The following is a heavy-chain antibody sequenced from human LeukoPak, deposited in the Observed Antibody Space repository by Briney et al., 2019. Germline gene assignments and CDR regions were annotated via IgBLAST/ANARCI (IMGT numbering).Heavy chain of an antibody. V-gene: IGHV3-33*01. CDR2: IWYDGSNK. CDR1: GFTFSSYG. J-gene: IGHJ4*02. Sequence: GGSLRLSCAASGFTFSSYGMHRVRQAPGKGLEWVAVIWYDGSNKYYADSVKGRFTISRDNSKNTLYLQMNSLRAEDTAVYYCARGALLQYYFDYWGQGTLVTVSS. CDR3: ARGALLQYYFDY. D-gene: IGHD3-10*01.